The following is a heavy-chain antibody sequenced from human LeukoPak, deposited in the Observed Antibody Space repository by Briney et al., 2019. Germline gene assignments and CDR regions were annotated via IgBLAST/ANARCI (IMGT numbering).Heavy chain of an antibody. CDR1: GFTFSSYS. J-gene: IGHJ3*02. CDR2: ISSSSSYI. V-gene: IGHV3-21*01. Sequence: GGSLRLSCAASGFTFSSYSMNWVRQAPGKGLEWVSSISSSSSYIYYAGSVKGRFTISRDNAKNSLYLQMNSLRAEDTAVYYCARDWSSMAAAATGAFDIWGQGTMVTVSS. CDR3: ARDWSSMAAAATGAFDI. D-gene: IGHD6-13*01.